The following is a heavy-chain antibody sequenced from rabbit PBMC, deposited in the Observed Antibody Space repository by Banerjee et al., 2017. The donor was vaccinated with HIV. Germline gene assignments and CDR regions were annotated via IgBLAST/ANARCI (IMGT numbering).Heavy chain of an antibody. CDR2: IDTSSGNT. Sequence: QSLEESGGDLVKPEGSLILTCKASGFDFSSSTMCWVRQAPGKGLEWIASIDTSSGNTVYATWAKGRFTISKTSSTTVTLQMTSLTAADTATYFCARDLAGVIGWNFGLWGPGTLVTVS. D-gene: IGHD4-1*01. J-gene: IGHJ4*01. V-gene: IGHV1S40*01. CDR1: GFDFSSST. CDR3: ARDLAGVIGWNFGL.